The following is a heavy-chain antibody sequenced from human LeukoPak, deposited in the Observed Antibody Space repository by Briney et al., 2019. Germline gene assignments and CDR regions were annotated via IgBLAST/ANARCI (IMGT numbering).Heavy chain of an antibody. CDR3: ASGYSSSWFVPPSDN. V-gene: IGHV1-46*01. Sequence: ASVKVSCKASGYTFTSYYMHWVRQAPGQGLEGMGIINPSGGSTSYAQKFQGRVTMTRDTSTSTVYMELSSLRSEDTAVYYCASGYSSSWFVPPSDNWGQGTLVTVSS. J-gene: IGHJ4*02. CDR2: INPSGGST. CDR1: GYTFTSYY. D-gene: IGHD6-13*01.